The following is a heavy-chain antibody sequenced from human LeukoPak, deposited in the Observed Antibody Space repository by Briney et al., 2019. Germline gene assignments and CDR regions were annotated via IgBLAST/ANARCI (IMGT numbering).Heavy chain of an antibody. J-gene: IGHJ4*01. CDR3: ARENFQY. Sequence: GGPLTLPCAASGFTLSSYWKIWLRHAPGKAVVWVGNIKPYGSDECYVDSVKSRLTISRDNAENSLYLQMNSWRAEDTAVYYCARENFQYWGHGTLVTVSP. CDR2: IKPYGSDE. CDR1: GFTLSSYW. V-gene: IGHV3-7*04.